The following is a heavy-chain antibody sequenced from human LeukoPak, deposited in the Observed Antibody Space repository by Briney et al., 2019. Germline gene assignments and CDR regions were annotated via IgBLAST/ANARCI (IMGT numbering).Heavy chain of an antibody. D-gene: IGHD6-13*01. CDR1: GFTFSSYW. CDR2: IKQDGSGK. CDR3: AREGIAAAGDNWFDP. J-gene: IGHJ5*02. V-gene: IGHV3-7*01. Sequence: PGGSLRLSCAASGFTFSSYWMSWVRQAPGKGLEWVANIKQDGSGKYYVDSVKGRFTIPRDNAKNSLYLQMNSLRAEDTAVYYCAREGIAAAGDNWFDPWGQGTLVTVSS.